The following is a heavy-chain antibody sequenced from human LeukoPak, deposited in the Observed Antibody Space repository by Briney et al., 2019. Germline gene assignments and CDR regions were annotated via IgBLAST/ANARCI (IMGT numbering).Heavy chain of an antibody. D-gene: IGHD2-2*01. CDR3: AKGGYCSSTSCPPYYYYMDV. CDR2: ISWDGGST. Sequence: PGGSLRLSCAASGFTFDDYTMQWVRQAPGKGLEWVSLISWDGGSTYYADSVKGRFTISRDNSKNSLYLQMNSLRTEDTALYYCAKGGYCSSTSCPPYYYYMDVWGKGTTVTVSS. CDR1: GFTFDDYT. V-gene: IGHV3-43*01. J-gene: IGHJ6*03.